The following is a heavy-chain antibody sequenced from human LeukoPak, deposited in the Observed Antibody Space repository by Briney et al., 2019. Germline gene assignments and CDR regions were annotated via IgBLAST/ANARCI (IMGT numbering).Heavy chain of an antibody. V-gene: IGHV1-69*01. D-gene: IGHD2-15*01. J-gene: IGHJ4*02. CDR3: ARAGYSTGVDY. CDR1: GGTFSSYA. Sequence: SVKVSCKASGGTFSSYAISWVRQAPGQGLEWTGGIIPIFGTANYAQKFQGRVTITADESTSTAYMELSSLRSEDTAVYYCARAGYSTGVDYWGQGTLVTVSS. CDR2: IIPIFGTA.